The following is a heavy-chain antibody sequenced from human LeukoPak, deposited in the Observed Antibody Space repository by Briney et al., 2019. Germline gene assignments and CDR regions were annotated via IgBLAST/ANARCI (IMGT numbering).Heavy chain of an antibody. D-gene: IGHD7-27*01. CDR1: GFTLSSYW. CDR3: ARDRTGEDDY. J-gene: IGHJ4*02. Sequence: GGSLRLSCAASGFTLSSYWMSWVRQAPGKGLEWVANIKQDGSEKYYVDSVKGRFTISRDNAKNSLYLQMNSLRAEDTAVYYCARDRTGEDDYWGQGTLVTVSS. CDR2: IKQDGSEK. V-gene: IGHV3-7*01.